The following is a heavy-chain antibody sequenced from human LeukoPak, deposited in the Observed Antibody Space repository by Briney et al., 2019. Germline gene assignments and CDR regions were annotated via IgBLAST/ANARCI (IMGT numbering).Heavy chain of an antibody. J-gene: IGHJ3*02. Sequence: SETLSLTCTVSGGSISSYYWTWVRQPPGKGLEWIGYISYSGSTNYNASLKSRVTISVDTPKNQFSLKLSSVTAADTAVYYCARDHRYCSGSSCYSDAFDIWGQGTVVTVSS. V-gene: IGHV4-59*01. CDR2: ISYSGST. CDR1: GGSISSYY. CDR3: ARDHRYCSGSSCYSDAFDI. D-gene: IGHD2-15*01.